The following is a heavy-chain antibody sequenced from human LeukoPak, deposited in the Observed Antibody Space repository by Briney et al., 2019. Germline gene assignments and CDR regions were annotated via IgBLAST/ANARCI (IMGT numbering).Heavy chain of an antibody. J-gene: IGHJ4*02. V-gene: IGHV3-48*03. CDR3: ARARNNYDSSGFSALDY. CDR1: GFTFSSYE. CDR2: INTGGSSI. Sequence: QTGGSLRLSCEASGFTFSSYEMNWVRQAPGKGLEWVSYINTGGSSIDYADSVKGRFTISRDNSQSTLYLQMNSLRAEDTAVYYCARARNNYDSSGFSALDYWGQGTLVTVSS. D-gene: IGHD3-22*01.